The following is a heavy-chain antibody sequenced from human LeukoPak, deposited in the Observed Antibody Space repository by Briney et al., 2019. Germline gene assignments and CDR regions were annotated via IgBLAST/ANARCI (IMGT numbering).Heavy chain of an antibody. D-gene: IGHD3-22*01. CDR2: ISSSSSSI. CDR3: ARGSYDSSGYYYN. CDR1: GFTFSTYS. V-gene: IGHV3-48*02. J-gene: IGHJ4*02. Sequence: GGSLRLSCAASGFTFSTYSMNWVRQAPGKGLEWVSYISSSSSSIYYADSVKGRFTISRDNAKNSLYLQMNSLRDEDTAVYYCARGSYDSSGYYYNWGQGTLVTVSS.